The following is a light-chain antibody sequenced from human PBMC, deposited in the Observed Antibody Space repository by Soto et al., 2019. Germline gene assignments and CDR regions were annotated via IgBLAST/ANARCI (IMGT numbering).Light chain of an antibody. CDR3: MQGTHWPPLT. J-gene: IGKJ5*01. CDR2: NVS. Sequence: DVVLTPSPLSLPVTPGQPASISCRSSQSIVYSDGNTYLNWFQQRPGQSPRRLIYNVSKRDSGVPERFSSSGSVTNFTLQISRVEAEDVGVYYCMQGTHWPPLTFGQGTRLEIK. V-gene: IGKV2-30*01. CDR1: QSIVYSDGNTY.